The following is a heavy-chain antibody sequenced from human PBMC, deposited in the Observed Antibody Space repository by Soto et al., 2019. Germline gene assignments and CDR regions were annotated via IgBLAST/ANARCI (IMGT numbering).Heavy chain of an antibody. Sequence: SETLSLTCGVSGGSFSGNFWAWIRQAPGKGLEGIGEASHNRLANYNPSLKSRVPISVDAPNAQFSLRLTSMPSAETAVYSCPRAPGSCSDLKWYSNYFDSGAQGPLVSV. CDR1: GGSFSGNF. CDR2: ASHNRLA. J-gene: IGHJ5*01. D-gene: IGHD2-15*01. V-gene: IGHV4-34*01. CDR3: PRAPGSCSDLKWYSNYFDS.